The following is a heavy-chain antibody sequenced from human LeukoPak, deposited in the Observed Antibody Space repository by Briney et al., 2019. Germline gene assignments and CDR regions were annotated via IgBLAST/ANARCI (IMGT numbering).Heavy chain of an antibody. J-gene: IGHJ6*02. Sequence: SETLSHTCTVSGGSISSYYWSWIRQPPGKGLEWIGYIYYSGSTNYNPSLKSRVTISVDTSKNQFSLKLSSVTAADTAVYYCARVPLLSITIFGVVKDYYYGMDVWGQGTTVTVSS. CDR2: IYYSGST. D-gene: IGHD3-3*01. CDR3: ARVPLLSITIFGVVKDYYYGMDV. V-gene: IGHV4-59*01. CDR1: GGSISSYY.